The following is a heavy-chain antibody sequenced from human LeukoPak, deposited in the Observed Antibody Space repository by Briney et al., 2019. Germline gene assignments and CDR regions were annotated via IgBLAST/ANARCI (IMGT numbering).Heavy chain of an antibody. Sequence: SETLSLTCAVSGGSISSSNWWSWIRQPPGKGLEWIGYIYYSGSTNYNPSLKSRVTISVDTSKNQFSLKLSSVTAADTAVYYCARVRGYSYGSDAFDIWGQGTMVTVSS. CDR3: ARVRGYSYGSDAFDI. CDR1: GGSISSSNW. D-gene: IGHD5-18*01. CDR2: IYYSGST. V-gene: IGHV4-61*01. J-gene: IGHJ3*02.